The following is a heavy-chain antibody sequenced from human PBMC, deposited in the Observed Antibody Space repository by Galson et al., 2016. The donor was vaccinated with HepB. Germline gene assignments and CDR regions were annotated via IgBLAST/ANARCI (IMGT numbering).Heavy chain of an antibody. CDR3: AKMRGHPTYPYGMDV. CDR1: GFTFSNFA. D-gene: IGHD2-2*01. CDR2: ISGTADAT. V-gene: IGHV3-23*01. J-gene: IGHJ6*02. Sequence: SLRLSCAASGFTFSNFAMSWVRQAPGRGLEWVSGISGTADATYYADSVRGRFTISRDNSKNTLYLQMNSLRADDTAIYYCAKMRGHPTYPYGMDVWGQGTTVSVSS.